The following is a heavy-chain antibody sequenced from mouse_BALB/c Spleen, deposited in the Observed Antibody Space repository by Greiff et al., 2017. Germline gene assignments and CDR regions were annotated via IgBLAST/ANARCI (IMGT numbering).Heavy chain of an antibody. Sequence: EVQLVESGGGLVQPGGSRKLSCAASGFTFSSFGMHWVRQAPEKGLEWVAYISSGSSTIYYADTVKGRFTISRDNPKNTLFLQMTSLRSEDTAMYYCARGIAGTGFAYWGQGTLVTVSA. J-gene: IGHJ3*01. D-gene: IGHD4-1*01. V-gene: IGHV5-17*02. CDR1: GFTFSSFG. CDR3: ARGIAGTGFAY. CDR2: ISSGSSTI.